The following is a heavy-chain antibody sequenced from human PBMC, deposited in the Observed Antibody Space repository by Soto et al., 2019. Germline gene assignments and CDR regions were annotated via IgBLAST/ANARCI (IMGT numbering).Heavy chain of an antibody. V-gene: IGHV4-38-2*01. CDR1: GYSISSGCF. Sequence: PSETLSLTCAFSGYSISSGCFWGWIRQPPGKGLEWNANMYHDGNTHYNPSLKSRVTISVDTSKNQFSLKLSSVTAADTAVYYCARADRNWFDPLGQGTLVIVSS. J-gene: IGHJ5*02. CDR2: MYHDGNT. D-gene: IGHD3-16*02. CDR3: ARADRNWFDP.